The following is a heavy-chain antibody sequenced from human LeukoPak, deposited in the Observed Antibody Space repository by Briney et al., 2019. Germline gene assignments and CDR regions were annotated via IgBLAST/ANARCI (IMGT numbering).Heavy chain of an antibody. J-gene: IGHJ3*02. V-gene: IGHV4-61*02. D-gene: IGHD2-2*01. Sequence: SQTLSLTCTVSGGSISTVGYYWSWTRQPAGKGLEWIGRIYARGNTNYNPSLESRVAMSLDTSKNQFSLKLTSATAADTAVYFCVRDRSSGDAFDIWGQGTVVTVSS. CDR3: VRDRSSGDAFDI. CDR2: IYARGNT. CDR1: GGSISTVGYY.